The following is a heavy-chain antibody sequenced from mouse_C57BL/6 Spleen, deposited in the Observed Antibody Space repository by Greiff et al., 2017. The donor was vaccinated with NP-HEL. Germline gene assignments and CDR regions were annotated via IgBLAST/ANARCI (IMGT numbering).Heavy chain of an antibody. V-gene: IGHV3-6*01. CDR1: GYSITSGYY. CDR2: ISYDGSN. Sequence: EVKLMESGPGLVKPSQSLSLTCSVPGYSITSGYYWNWIRQFPGNKLEWMGYISYDGSNNYNPSLKNRISITRDTSKNQFFLKLNSVTTEDTATYYWASLDSSGFYAMDYWGQGTSVTVSS. J-gene: IGHJ4*01. D-gene: IGHD3-2*02. CDR3: ASLDSSGFYAMDY.